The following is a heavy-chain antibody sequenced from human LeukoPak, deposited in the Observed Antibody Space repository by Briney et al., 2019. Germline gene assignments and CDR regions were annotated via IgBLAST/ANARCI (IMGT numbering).Heavy chain of an antibody. J-gene: IGHJ4*02. CDR2: IDTDGSFT. CDR1: GSTFSSAW. Sequence: PGGSLRLSCAASGSTFSSAWMSWVRQAPGKGPEWVSRIDTDGSFTSYADSVRGRFTISRYNAKNTLYLQMSSLRAEDTAVYYCIRGTVGAPGNDYWGQGTLVTVSS. V-gene: IGHV3-74*01. CDR3: IRGTVGAPGNDY. D-gene: IGHD1-26*01.